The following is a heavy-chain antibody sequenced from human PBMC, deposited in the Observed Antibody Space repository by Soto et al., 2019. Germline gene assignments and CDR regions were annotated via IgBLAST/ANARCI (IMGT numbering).Heavy chain of an antibody. CDR2: ISTGSSVI. CDR1: GFSFNTYT. V-gene: IGHV3-48*01. CDR3: VPLSPVRGVTSDY. Sequence: GGSLRLSCVGSGFSFNTYTMNWVRQAPGKGLEWISYISTGSSVIYYADSVKGRFTVSRDNAKNSLYLQMNSLRVEDTAVYYCVPLSPVRGVTSDYWGQGILVTLSS. D-gene: IGHD3-10*01. J-gene: IGHJ4*02.